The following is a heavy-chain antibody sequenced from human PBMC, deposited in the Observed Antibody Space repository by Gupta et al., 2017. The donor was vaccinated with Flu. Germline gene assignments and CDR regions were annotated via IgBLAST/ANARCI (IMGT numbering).Heavy chain of an antibody. J-gene: IGHJ4*02. V-gene: IGHV4-34*01. CDR2: VYHGKTA. D-gene: IGHD3/OR15-3a*01. CDR1: GGSFTGYF. Sequence: QVQLRQWGAGLLKPSETLSLTCAVDGGSFTGYFWTWIRQPPGKGLEWIGEVYHGKTASYTPSLQSRAVISMDTSKREFSLRLTSLTAADTGVYYCARGRSPYDLFSLDYWGQGSPVIVSS. CDR3: ARGRSPYDLFSLDY.